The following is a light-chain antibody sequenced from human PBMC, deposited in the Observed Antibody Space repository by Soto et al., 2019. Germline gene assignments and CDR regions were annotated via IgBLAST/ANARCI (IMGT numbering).Light chain of an antibody. CDR2: DVS. J-gene: IGLJ3*02. Sequence: QSALTQPASVSGSPGQSITISCTGTSSDVGGYNSVSWYQQYPGKAPKLMIYDVSNRPSGVSNRFSGSKSGNTASLTISGLQAEDEADYYCTSFTSTSTRVFGGGTKVT. V-gene: IGLV2-14*03. CDR1: SSDVGGYNS. CDR3: TSFTSTSTRV.